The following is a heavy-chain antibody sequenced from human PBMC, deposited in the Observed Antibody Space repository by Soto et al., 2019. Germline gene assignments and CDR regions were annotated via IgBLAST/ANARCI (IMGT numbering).Heavy chain of an antibody. Sequence: QVQLVQSGAEVKKPGSSVKVSCKASGGTFSSYTISWVRQAPGQGLEWMGRIIPILGIANYAQKFQGRVRITADKSTSTAYMELSSLRSEDTAVYYCARDGDYGDYVFDYWGQGTLVTVSS. CDR3: ARDGDYGDYVFDY. J-gene: IGHJ4*02. CDR2: IIPILGIA. D-gene: IGHD4-17*01. CDR1: GGTFSSYT. V-gene: IGHV1-69*08.